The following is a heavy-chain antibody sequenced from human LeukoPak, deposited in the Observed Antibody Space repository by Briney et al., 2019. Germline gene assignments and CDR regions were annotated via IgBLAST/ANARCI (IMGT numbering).Heavy chain of an antibody. CDR3: AKEGAVAGMGY. V-gene: IGHV3-30*02. D-gene: IGHD6-19*01. CDR2: IRYDGSTK. Sequence: GGSLRLSCVASGYSFNTNGMHWVRQAPGKGLKWVAFIRYDGSTKSYAASMRGRFTVSRDNSKNTLFLQMNSLRAEDTAVYYCAKEGAVAGMGYWGQGTLVTVSS. J-gene: IGHJ4*02. CDR1: GYSFNTNG.